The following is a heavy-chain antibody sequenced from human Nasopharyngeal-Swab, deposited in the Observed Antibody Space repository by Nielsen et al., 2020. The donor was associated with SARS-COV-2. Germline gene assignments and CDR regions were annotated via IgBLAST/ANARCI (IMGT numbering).Heavy chain of an antibody. CDR3: AREGDSGAANYCAFDI. V-gene: IGHV3-11*06. CDR2: ISSSSSYT. D-gene: IGHD4/OR15-4a*01. J-gene: IGHJ3*02. Sequence: GESLKISCAASGFTFSYYYMSWIRQAPGKGLEWVSYISSSSSYTTYADPVKGRFTISRDNAKNSLYLKMKSLRAEDTAVYYCAREGDSGAANYCAFDIWGQGTMVTVSS. CDR1: GFTFSYYY.